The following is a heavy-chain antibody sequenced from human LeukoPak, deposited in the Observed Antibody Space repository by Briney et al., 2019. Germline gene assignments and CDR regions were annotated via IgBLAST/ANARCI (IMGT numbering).Heavy chain of an antibody. CDR2: INTNTGNP. Sequence: AASVKVSCKASGYTFTSYAMNWVRQAPGQGLEWMGWINTNTGNPTYAQGFTGRFVFSFDTSVSTAYLQISSLKAEDTAVYYCARELGGLGTYYYDSSGYSGNYWGQGTLVTVSS. V-gene: IGHV7-4-1*02. D-gene: IGHD3-22*01. CDR3: ARELGGLGTYYYDSSGYSGNY. CDR1: GYTFTSYA. J-gene: IGHJ4*02.